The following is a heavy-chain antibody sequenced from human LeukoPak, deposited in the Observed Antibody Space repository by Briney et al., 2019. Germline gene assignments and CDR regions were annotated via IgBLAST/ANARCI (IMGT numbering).Heavy chain of an antibody. D-gene: IGHD3-10*01. CDR1: GFTFSNYW. V-gene: IGHV3-7*01. Sequence: GGSLRLSCEGSGFTFSNYWMGWVRQAPGKGLQWVANIKTDGSEKYYVDSVKGRFTISRDNAKNSLYLQMNSLRAEDTAVYYCARDPLLLWFGELSSGGFDYWGQGTLVTVSS. J-gene: IGHJ4*02. CDR2: IKTDGSEK. CDR3: ARDPLLLWFGELSSGGFDY.